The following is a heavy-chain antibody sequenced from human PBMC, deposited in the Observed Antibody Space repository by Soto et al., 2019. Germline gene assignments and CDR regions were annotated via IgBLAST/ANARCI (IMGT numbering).Heavy chain of an antibody. CDR3: VRGAGYCSGGTCYSFDY. V-gene: IGHV1-2*02. Sequence: ASVKVSCKASGYTFTGHYMHWVRQAPGQGLEWMGWINPNNGGTNYAQRFQGRVTMTRDTSISTAYMELSSLRSDDTAMYYCVRGAGYCSGGTCYSFDYWGQGTLVTVSS. J-gene: IGHJ4*02. CDR1: GYTFTGHY. CDR2: INPNNGGT. D-gene: IGHD2-15*01.